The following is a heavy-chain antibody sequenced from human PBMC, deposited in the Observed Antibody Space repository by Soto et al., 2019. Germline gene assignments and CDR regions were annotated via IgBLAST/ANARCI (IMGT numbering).Heavy chain of an antibody. D-gene: IGHD2-2*01. CDR3: ARALEVPAAPGDAFDI. Sequence: QVQLVESGGGVVQPGRSLRLSCAASGFTFSSHAMHWVRQAPGKGLEWVAVISYDGSNKYYADSVKGRFTISRDNSKNTLYLQMNSLRAEDTAVYYCARALEVPAAPGDAFDIWGQGTMVTVSS. V-gene: IGHV3-30-3*01. J-gene: IGHJ3*02. CDR1: GFTFSSHA. CDR2: ISYDGSNK.